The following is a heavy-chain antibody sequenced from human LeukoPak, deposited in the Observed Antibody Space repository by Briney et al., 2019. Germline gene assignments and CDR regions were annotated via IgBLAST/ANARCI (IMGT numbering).Heavy chain of an antibody. CDR3: AKVKGVASSFSDI. Sequence: GGTLRLSCAPSGFTLCTFAMTWVRHAPGRGLEWVSAVTGSSGTIYYAGSVKDRFTISRDNSKNTLYLQMNSLGADDTAVYYCAKVKGVASSFSDIWGQGTMVTVSS. CDR1: GFTLCTFA. J-gene: IGHJ3*02. V-gene: IGHV3-23*01. CDR2: VTGSSGTI. D-gene: IGHD2-8*01.